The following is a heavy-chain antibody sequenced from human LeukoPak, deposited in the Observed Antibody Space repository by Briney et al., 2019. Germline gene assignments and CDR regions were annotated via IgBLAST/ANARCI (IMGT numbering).Heavy chain of an antibody. V-gene: IGHV3-53*01. CDR1: GFTFSSNY. CDR2: IYSGGST. D-gene: IGHD5-24*01. Sequence: GGALRLSCAASGFTFSSNYMSWVRQAPAKGLEWVSVIYSGGSTYYADSVKGRFTISRDNSKNTLYLQMNSLRAEDTAVYYCARGGGRGGYNFGYWGQGTLVTVSS. CDR3: ARGGGRGGYNFGY. J-gene: IGHJ4*02.